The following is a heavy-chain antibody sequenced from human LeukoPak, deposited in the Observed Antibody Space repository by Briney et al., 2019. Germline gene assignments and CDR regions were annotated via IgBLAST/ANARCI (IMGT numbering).Heavy chain of an antibody. V-gene: IGHV3-23*01. J-gene: IGHJ4*02. CDR3: AKRGVVIRGLLVIGYHQEAYHYDF. Sequence: GGSLRLSCVVSGISLSNYVMTWVRQAPGKGLERGSYISERGGSTTYADSVKGRFTISRDTSLNTRYLQMKNLRAEDTAVYFCAKRGVVIRGLLVIGYHQEAYHYDFWGQGVLVSVSS. CDR1: GISLSNYV. D-gene: IGHD2/OR15-2a*01. CDR2: ISERGGST.